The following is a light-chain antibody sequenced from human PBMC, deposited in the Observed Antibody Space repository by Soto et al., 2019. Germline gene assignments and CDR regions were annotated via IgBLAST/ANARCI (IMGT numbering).Light chain of an antibody. J-gene: IGKJ4*01. V-gene: IGKV1-13*02. CDR2: DAS. Sequence: AIQLTQSPSSLSASVGDRVTITCRASQGISSALAWYQQKPGKAPKLLIHDASSLESGVPSRFSGSGSGTDFTLTISSLQPGDLATYYCQQFNSYPPTFGGGTKVDIK. CDR1: QGISSA. CDR3: QQFNSYPPT.